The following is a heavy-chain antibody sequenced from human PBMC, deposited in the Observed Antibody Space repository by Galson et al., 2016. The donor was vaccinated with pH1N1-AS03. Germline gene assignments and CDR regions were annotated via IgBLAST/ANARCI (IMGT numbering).Heavy chain of an antibody. D-gene: IGHD3-10*01. V-gene: IGHV2-70*11. CDR3: ARTRTGYYDSID. CDR2: IDWDDDK. J-gene: IGHJ4*02. Sequence: PALVKPTQTLTLTCTFSGFSLTTDDMCVSWLRQPPGKALEWHARIDWDDDKYYSASLKTRLTISKETSKNQVGLTMTNVDPVDSATYYCARTRTGYYDSIDWGQGTLATFSS. CDR1: GFSLTTDDMC.